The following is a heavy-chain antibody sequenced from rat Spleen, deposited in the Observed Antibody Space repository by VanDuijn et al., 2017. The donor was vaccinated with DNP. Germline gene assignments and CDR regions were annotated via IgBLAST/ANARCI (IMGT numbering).Heavy chain of an antibody. V-gene: IGHV2-19*01. J-gene: IGHJ2*01. CDR1: GFSFADFS. CDR2: IRANGVT. Sequence: QVQLKESGPGLVQPSQTLSLTCTVSGFSFADFSVHWVRQTPEKVLEWMGRIRANGVTDYHSALKARLSISRDTSKSQVFLKMNSLKTEDTAIYFCTREEPRILSFFSSRFDFWGQGVMVTVSS. CDR3: TREEPRILSFFSSRFDF. D-gene: IGHD1-2*01.